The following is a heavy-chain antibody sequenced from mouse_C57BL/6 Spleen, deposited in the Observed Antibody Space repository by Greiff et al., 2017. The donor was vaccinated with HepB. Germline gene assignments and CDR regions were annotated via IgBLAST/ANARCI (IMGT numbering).Heavy chain of an antibody. Sequence: EVMLVESGGGLVKPGGSLKLSCAASGFTFSDYGMHWVRQAPEKGLEWVAYISSGSSTIYYADTVKGRFTLSRDNAKNTLFLQMTSLRSEDTAMYYCARAVSTVAYAMDYWGQGTSVTVSS. CDR3: ARAVSTVAYAMDY. V-gene: IGHV5-17*01. CDR2: ISSGSSTI. J-gene: IGHJ4*01. CDR1: GFTFSDYG. D-gene: IGHD1-1*01.